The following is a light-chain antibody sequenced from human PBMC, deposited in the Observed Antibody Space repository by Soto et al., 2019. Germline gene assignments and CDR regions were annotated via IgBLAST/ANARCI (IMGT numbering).Light chain of an antibody. J-gene: IGKJ3*01. V-gene: IGKV1-5*03. CDR2: RAS. Sequence: DIPMTQSPSTLSASVGDRVTITCRASQIINTWLAWYQQKPGKAPKLLIYRASNLVSGVTSRFSGSGSGTEFTLTISSLQPDDFSIYYCQQHETYSGTFGPGTKVDL. CDR1: QIINTW. CDR3: QQHETYSGT.